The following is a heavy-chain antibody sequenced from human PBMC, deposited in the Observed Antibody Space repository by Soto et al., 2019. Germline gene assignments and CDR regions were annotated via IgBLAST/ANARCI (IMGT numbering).Heavy chain of an antibody. Sequence: ASVKVSCKASGYTFTSYGMNWVRQAPGRGLEWMGWINPGNGNTNYAQKFQGRVTITADESTSTAYMELSSLRSEDTAVYYCASHPAYYYDSSGYAFDYWGQGTLVTVSS. D-gene: IGHD3-22*01. CDR2: INPGNGNT. CDR1: GYTFTSYG. J-gene: IGHJ4*02. V-gene: IGHV1-3*01. CDR3: ASHPAYYYDSSGYAFDY.